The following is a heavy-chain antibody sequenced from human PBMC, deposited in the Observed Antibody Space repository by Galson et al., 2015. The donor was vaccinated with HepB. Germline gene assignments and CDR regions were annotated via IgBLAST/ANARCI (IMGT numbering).Heavy chain of an antibody. V-gene: IGHV4-39*07. J-gene: IGHJ5*02. CDR1: GDSIDSSPYY. D-gene: IGHD7-27*01. Sequence: ETLSLTCTVSGDSIDSSPYYWVWIRQPPGKGLEWIGNNYYTGNTYYSPSLKSRVTMSIDTSKNQFSLRLTSVTAVDTAVYYCARDFGWGSRRFDPWGQGTLVTVSS. CDR2: NYYTGNT. CDR3: ARDFGWGSRRFDP.